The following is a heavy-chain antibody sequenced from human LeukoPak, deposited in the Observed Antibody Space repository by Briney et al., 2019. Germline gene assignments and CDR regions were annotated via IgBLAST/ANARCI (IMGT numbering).Heavy chain of an antibody. J-gene: IGHJ4*02. CDR2: IYYSGST. CDR3: ARGSSGWLAY. D-gene: IGHD6-19*01. V-gene: IGHV4-39*07. CDR1: GGSISSSSYY. Sequence: PSETLSLTCTVSGGSISSSSYYWGWIRQPPGKGLEWIGSIYYSGSTYYNPSLKSRVTISVDTSKNQFSLKLSSVTAADTAVYYCARGSSGWLAYWGQGTLVTVSS.